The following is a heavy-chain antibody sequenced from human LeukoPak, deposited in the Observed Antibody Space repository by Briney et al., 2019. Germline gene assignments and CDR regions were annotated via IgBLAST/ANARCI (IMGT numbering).Heavy chain of an antibody. Sequence: GGSLRLSCAASGFTFSSYSMTWVRQAPGKGLEWVSYIDPSSRSIYYADTVKGRFTISRDNAKSPLYLQMNSLTDEDTAVYYCARAAYNSSPDYWGRGTLVTVSS. D-gene: IGHD6-13*01. V-gene: IGHV3-48*02. CDR3: ARAAYNSSPDY. J-gene: IGHJ4*02. CDR2: IDPSSRSI. CDR1: GFTFSSYS.